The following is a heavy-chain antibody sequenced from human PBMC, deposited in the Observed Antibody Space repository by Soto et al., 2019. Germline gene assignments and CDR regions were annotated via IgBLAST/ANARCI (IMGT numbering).Heavy chain of an antibody. CDR1: GGTFSSYA. CDR2: IIPIFGTA. V-gene: IGHV1-69*13. J-gene: IGHJ3*02. CDR3: ARDVGYNWNYGAFDI. D-gene: IGHD1-7*01. Sequence: SVKVSCKASGGTFSSYAISWVRQAPGQGLEWMGGIIPIFGTANYAQKFQGRVTITADESTSTAYMELSSLRSEDTAVYYCARDVGYNWNYGAFDIWGQGTMVTVSS.